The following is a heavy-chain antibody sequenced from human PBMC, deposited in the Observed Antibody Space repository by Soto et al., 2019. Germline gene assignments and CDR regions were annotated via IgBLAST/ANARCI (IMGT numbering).Heavy chain of an antibody. V-gene: IGHV4-31*03. CDR2: IYYTEST. CDR3: ARDSSLGIAVY. Sequence: PSETLSLTCTVSGGSISSGGYYWSWIRQHPGKGLEWIGYIYYTESTYYNPSLKSRVAISVDTSKNQFSLRLSSVTAADTAVYYCARDSSLGIAVYWGQGTLVTGSS. CDR1: GGSISSGGYY. J-gene: IGHJ4*02. D-gene: IGHD6-19*01.